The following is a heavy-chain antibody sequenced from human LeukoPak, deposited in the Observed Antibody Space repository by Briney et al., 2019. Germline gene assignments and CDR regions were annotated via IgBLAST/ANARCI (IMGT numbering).Heavy chain of an antibody. Sequence: SETLSLTCAVYGESFSGYYWSWIRQPPGKGLEWIGEINDSGSTNYNPSLKSRVTISVDTSKNQFSLKLRSMTAADTAVYYCARGKDYDYVGGTYRSLDYWGQGTLVTVSS. D-gene: IGHD3-16*02. CDR1: GESFSGYY. V-gene: IGHV4-34*01. CDR3: ARGKDYDYVGGTYRSLDY. CDR2: INDSGST. J-gene: IGHJ4*02.